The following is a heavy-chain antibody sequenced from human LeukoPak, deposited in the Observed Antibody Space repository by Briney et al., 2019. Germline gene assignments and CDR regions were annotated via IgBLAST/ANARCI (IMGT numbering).Heavy chain of an antibody. D-gene: IGHD4-23*01. Sequence: GASVNVSCNASGYTFTNYALHWVRQAAGHCLDSIGWTNGATGNTRFSQDFQGRLTITIDTSASTGYVELSSLRSEDTAVYYCARSPGGNARTWLDYWGQGTLVTVSS. CDR2: TNGATGNT. CDR1: GYTFTNYA. J-gene: IGHJ4*02. V-gene: IGHV1-3*02. CDR3: ARSPGGNARTWLDY.